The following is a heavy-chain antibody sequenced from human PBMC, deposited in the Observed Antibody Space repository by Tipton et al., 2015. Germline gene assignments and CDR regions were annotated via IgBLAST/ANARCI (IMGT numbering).Heavy chain of an antibody. CDR2: IYYSGTT. CDR1: GGSISSSSYY. CDR3: ARYHDPFDY. J-gene: IGHJ4*02. Sequence: TLSLTCIVSGGSISSSSYYWGWIRQSPGKGLEWIGSIYYSGTTSYNPSLKSRVTISVDTSKNQFSLYLSSVTAADTAVYYCARYHDPFDYWGQGTLVTVSS. D-gene: IGHD1-1*01. V-gene: IGHV4-39*07.